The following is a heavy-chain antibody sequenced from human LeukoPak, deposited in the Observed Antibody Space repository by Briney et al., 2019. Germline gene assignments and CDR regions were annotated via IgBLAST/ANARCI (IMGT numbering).Heavy chain of an antibody. CDR3: AKDLTMIVVVTDFDY. J-gene: IGHJ4*02. CDR2: ISGSGGST. V-gene: IGHV3-23*01. CDR1: GFTISSYA. D-gene: IGHD3-22*01. Sequence: PGGSLRLSCAASGFTISSYAMSWVRQAPGRGLEWVSAISGSGGSTYYADSVKGRFTISRDNSKNTLYLQMNSLRAEDTAVYYCAKDLTMIVVVTDFDYWGQGTLVTVSS.